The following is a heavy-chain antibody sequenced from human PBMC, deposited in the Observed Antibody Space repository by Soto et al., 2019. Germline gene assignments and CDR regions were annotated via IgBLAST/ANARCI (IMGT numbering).Heavy chain of an antibody. J-gene: IGHJ6*03. Sequence: ASVKVSCKASGYTFTSYYMHWVRQAPGQGLEWMGIINPSGGSTSYAQKFQGRVTMTRDTSTSTVYMELSSLRSEDTAVYYCAREGSGGSCLGDCYYYYMDVWGKGTTVTV. CDR3: AREGSGGSCLGDCYYYYMDV. CDR2: INPSGGST. D-gene: IGHD2-15*01. CDR1: GYTFTSYY. V-gene: IGHV1-46*03.